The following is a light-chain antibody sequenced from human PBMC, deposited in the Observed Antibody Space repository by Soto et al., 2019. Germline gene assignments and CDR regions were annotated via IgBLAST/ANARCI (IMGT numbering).Light chain of an antibody. CDR3: ASYAGGNQV. Sequence: QSALTQPPSASGSPGQSVTISCTGTSSDVGAYNFVSWYQHHPGKAPKLIIYEVTKRPSGVPDRFSGSKSGNTASLTVFRLLPEDEADYYCASYAGGNQVFGTGTKLTVL. J-gene: IGLJ1*01. CDR2: EVT. V-gene: IGLV2-8*01. CDR1: SSDVGAYNF.